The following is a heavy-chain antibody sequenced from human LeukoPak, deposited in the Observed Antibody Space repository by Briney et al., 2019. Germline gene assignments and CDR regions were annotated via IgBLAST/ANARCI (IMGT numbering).Heavy chain of an antibody. Sequence: GGSLRLSCAASGFTFSTYWVSWVRQAPGKGLEWVANIKQYGSEKYYVDSVKGRFTISRDNAKNSLYLQMNSLRAEDTAVYYCARVLSVRFGDWGQGTLVTVSS. CDR2: IKQYGSEK. V-gene: IGHV3-7*01. CDR3: ARVLSVRFGD. D-gene: IGHD3-10*01. CDR1: GFTFSTYW. J-gene: IGHJ4*02.